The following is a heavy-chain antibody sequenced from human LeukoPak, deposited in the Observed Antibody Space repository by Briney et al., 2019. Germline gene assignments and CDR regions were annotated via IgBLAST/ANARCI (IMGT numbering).Heavy chain of an antibody. Sequence: ASVKVSCKASGYTFTTYYMHWVRQAPGQGLEWMGIINPSGDSTTYAQKFQGRLTMTRDTSTRTLVMELSSLRSEDTAVYYCAKDGGTFALDYWGQGTLVTVSS. CDR2: INPSGDST. D-gene: IGHD2-15*01. V-gene: IGHV1-46*01. CDR1: GYTFTTYY. J-gene: IGHJ4*02. CDR3: AKDGGTFALDY.